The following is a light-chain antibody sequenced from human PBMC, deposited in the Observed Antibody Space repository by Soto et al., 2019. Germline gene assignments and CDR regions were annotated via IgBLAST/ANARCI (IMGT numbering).Light chain of an antibody. J-gene: IGKJ1*01. V-gene: IGKV1-5*03. CDR1: QSISSW. CDR3: QQYNSFWT. Sequence: DIQMTQSPSTLSASVGDSVTITCRSRQSISSWLAWYQQKPGKAPKLLIYKASSLESAVPSRFSRSGSGTEYTPALSCLQPDDFDTYYCQQYNSFWTVEQGTKVEFK. CDR2: KAS.